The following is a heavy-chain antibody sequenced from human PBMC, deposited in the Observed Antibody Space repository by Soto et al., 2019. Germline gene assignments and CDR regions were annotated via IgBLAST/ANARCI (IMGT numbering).Heavy chain of an antibody. CDR2: IYSDGST. V-gene: IGHV3-53*01. Sequence: EVQLVESGGGLIQPGGSLRLSCAASGFTVSSNYMSWVRQAPGKGLEWVSVIYSDGSTYYADSVKGRITISRDNSHHTVYLQMNRLRADDTAVYYCAKEGSGATVTTSSYVQHWGQGNLVPVSS. J-gene: IGHJ1*01. D-gene: IGHD4-17*01. CDR1: GFTVSSNY. CDR3: AKEGSGATVTTSSYVQH.